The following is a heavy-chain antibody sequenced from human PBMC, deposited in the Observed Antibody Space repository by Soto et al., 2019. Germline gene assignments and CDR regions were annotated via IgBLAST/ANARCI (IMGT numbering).Heavy chain of an antibody. CDR3: ARDLEGYCSGGSCYSGYFQQ. CDR1: GFTFSSYS. Sequence: EVQLVESGGGLVQPGGSLRLSCAASGFTFSSYSMNWVRQAPGKGLEWVSYISSSSSTIYYADSVKGRFTISRDNAKNSLYLQMNSLRDEDTAVYYCARDLEGYCSGGSCYSGYFQQWGQGTLVTVSS. D-gene: IGHD2-15*01. V-gene: IGHV3-48*02. CDR2: ISSSSSTI. J-gene: IGHJ1*01.